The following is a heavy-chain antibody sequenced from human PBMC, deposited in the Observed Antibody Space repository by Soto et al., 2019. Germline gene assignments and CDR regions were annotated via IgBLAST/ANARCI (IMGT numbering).Heavy chain of an antibody. CDR3: ARSMMVRGVLFDL. J-gene: IGHJ4*02. D-gene: IGHD3-10*01. Sequence: QLVESGGGLIQPGGSLRLSCAVSGFSVSGKYMSWVRQAPGKGLGWVSVIYSGGSAYYADSVKGRFTISRDESQNTLYLQMNSLRAEDTAVYYCARSMMVRGVLFDLWGQGTLVSVSS. CDR1: GFSVSGKY. CDR2: IYSGGSA. V-gene: IGHV3-53*01.